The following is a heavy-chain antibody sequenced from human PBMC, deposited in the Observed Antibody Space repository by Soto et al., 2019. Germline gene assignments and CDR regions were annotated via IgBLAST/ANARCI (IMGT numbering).Heavy chain of an antibody. J-gene: IGHJ6*02. Sequence: QVQLVESGGGVVQPGRSLRLSCEASGFTFNTSGMHWVRQAPDKRLQWVAVISYDGNTQYYGDSVKGRFTISRDNAKSTLYLQMDSLKTEDTSVYYCATKARVTDSADCGMDVWGQGTTVTVSS. V-gene: IGHV3-30*03. CDR1: GFTFNTSG. D-gene: IGHD2-21*02. CDR3: ATKARVTDSADCGMDV. CDR2: ISYDGNTQ.